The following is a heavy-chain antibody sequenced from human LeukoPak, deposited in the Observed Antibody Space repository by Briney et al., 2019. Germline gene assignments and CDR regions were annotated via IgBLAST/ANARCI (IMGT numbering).Heavy chain of an antibody. J-gene: IGHJ6*03. Sequence: SVKVFCKASGDTLSSYAISWVPQAPGQGLEWMGGIIPIFGTANYAQKFQGRVTITTDESTSTAYMELSSLRSEDTAVYYWARAHVGYYYYYMDVWGKGTTVTVSS. CDR2: IIPIFGTA. CDR3: ARAHVGYYYYYMDV. D-gene: IGHD1-26*01. V-gene: IGHV1-69*05. CDR1: GDTLSSYA.